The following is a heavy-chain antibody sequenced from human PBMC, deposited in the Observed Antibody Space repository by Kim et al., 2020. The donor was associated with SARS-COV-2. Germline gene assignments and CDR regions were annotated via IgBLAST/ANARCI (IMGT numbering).Heavy chain of an antibody. D-gene: IGHD2-2*03. J-gene: IGHJ4*01. CDR1: GFTFGSFV. V-gene: IGHV3-64D*09. Sequence: GGSLRLSCSASGFTFGSFVMHWVRQSPGKGLEYVSGISNQGGSIGYADSVKGRFTISRDNSKNTLYLQMTSLRVEDTAVYYCVKDLDIVVVPGAFDSWGHGTRITVSS. CDR3: VKDLDIVVVPGAFDS. CDR2: ISNQGGSI.